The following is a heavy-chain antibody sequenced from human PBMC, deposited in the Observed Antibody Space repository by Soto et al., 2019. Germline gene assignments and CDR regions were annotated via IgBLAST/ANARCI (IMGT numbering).Heavy chain of an antibody. V-gene: IGHV1-46*02. CDR1: GYTFNTYY. D-gene: IGHD2-21*02. CDR3: ARGGHIAVVTASFDN. Sequence: QVQLVQSGAEVRKPGASVKVSCRPSGYTFNTYYLHWLRQAPGPALEWMGVIHPSGGGTTYAQKFLGRVTVTRDTSTTTVFMELRSLRSDDTAVYYCARGGHIAVVTASFDNWGQGTLVTVSS. CDR2: IHPSGGGT. J-gene: IGHJ4*02.